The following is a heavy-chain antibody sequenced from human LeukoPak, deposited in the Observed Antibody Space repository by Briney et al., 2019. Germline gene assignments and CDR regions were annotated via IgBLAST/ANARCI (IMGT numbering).Heavy chain of an antibody. D-gene: IGHD6-6*01. Sequence: ASVKVSCKASEYTFTGYYIHWVRQAPGQGLEWMGWIYPNSGGTSYAQKFQGRVTMTRDTSISTAYMELNSLKSDDTAVYYCTRGHSTSSSFDYWGQGTLVTVSS. CDR1: EYTFTGYY. J-gene: IGHJ4*02. CDR2: IYPNSGGT. CDR3: TRGHSTSSSFDY. V-gene: IGHV1-2*02.